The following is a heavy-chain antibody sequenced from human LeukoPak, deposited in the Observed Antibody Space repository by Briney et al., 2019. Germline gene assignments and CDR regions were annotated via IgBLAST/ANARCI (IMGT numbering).Heavy chain of an antibody. J-gene: IGHJ3*02. Sequence: ASVKVSCKASGCTFTGYYMHWVRQAPGQGPEWMGWINPNSGGTNYAQKFQGWVTMTRDTSISTAYMELSRLRSDDTAVYYCARSRAQDAFDIWGQGTMVTVSS. CDR2: INPNSGGT. CDR3: ARSRAQDAFDI. CDR1: GCTFTGYY. V-gene: IGHV1-2*04.